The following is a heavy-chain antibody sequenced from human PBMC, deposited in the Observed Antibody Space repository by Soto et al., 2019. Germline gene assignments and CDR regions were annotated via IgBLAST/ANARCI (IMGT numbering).Heavy chain of an antibody. V-gene: IGHV1-2*04. CDR1: GDTFTGYY. D-gene: IGHD5-12*01. J-gene: IGHJ6*03. Sequence: SCKASGDTFTGYYMHWVRQAPGQGLEWMGWINPNSGVTKYAQKFQGWVTMTRDTSIRTVYMQLSRLRSDDTAVYYCARESGGATATLDYYYFYMDVWGTGTTVTVSS. CDR3: ARESGGATATLDYYYFYMDV. CDR2: INPNSGVT.